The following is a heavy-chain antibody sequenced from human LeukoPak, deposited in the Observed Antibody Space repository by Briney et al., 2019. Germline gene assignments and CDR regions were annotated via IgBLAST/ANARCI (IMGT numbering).Heavy chain of an antibody. CDR3: ARDDDSSGYYPY. J-gene: IGHJ4*02. Sequence: PGGSLRLSCAASGFTVSSNYISWIRQPPGKGLEWIGEINHSGSTNYNPSLKSRVTISVDTSKNQFSLKLSSVTAADTAVYYCARDDDSSGYYPYWGQGTLVTVSS. V-gene: IGHV4-34*01. CDR2: INHSGST. D-gene: IGHD3-22*01. CDR1: GFTVSSNY.